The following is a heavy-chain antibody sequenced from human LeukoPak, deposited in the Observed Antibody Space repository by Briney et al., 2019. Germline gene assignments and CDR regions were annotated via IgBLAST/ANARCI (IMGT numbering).Heavy chain of an antibody. V-gene: IGHV3-11*04. CDR3: ATEMATITGHY. Sequence: AGSLRLSCAASGFTFSDYYMSWIRQAPGKGLEWVSYISSSGSTIYYADSVKGRFTISRDNAKNSLYLQMNSLRAEDTAVYYCATEMATITGHYWGQGTLVTVSS. D-gene: IGHD5-24*01. J-gene: IGHJ4*02. CDR2: ISSSGSTI. CDR1: GFTFSDYY.